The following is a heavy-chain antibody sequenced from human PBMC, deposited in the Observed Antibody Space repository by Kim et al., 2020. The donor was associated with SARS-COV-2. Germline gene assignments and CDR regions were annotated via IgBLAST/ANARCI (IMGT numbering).Heavy chain of an antibody. Sequence: YSTQFQGRVTITGETSASTAYMELSSLRSEATAVYYCADVRPAGTFFFDYWGQGTLVTVSS. CDR3: ADVRPAGTFFFDY. D-gene: IGHD6-13*01. J-gene: IGHJ4*02. V-gene: IGHV1-3*01.